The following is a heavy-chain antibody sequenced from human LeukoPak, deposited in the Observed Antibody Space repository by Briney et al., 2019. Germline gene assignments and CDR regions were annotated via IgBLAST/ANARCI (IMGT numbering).Heavy chain of an antibody. CDR1: GFTFSSYA. CDR2: ISGSGGST. J-gene: IGHJ4*02. V-gene: IGHV3-23*01. Sequence: GGSLRLSCAASGFTFSSYAMSWVRQAPGKGLEWVSAISGSGGSTYYADSVKGRFTISRDNSKNTLYLQMNSLRAEDTAVYYCAKDPKVIAVAGTVSGYWGQGTLVTVPS. D-gene: IGHD6-19*01. CDR3: AKDPKVIAVAGTVSGY.